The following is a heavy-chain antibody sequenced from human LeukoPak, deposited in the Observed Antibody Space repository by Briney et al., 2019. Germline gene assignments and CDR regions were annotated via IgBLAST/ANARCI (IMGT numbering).Heavy chain of an antibody. CDR2: INHSGST. V-gene: IGHV4-34*01. J-gene: IGHJ4*02. Sequence: SETLSLTCAVYGGSFSGYYRSWIRQPPGKGLEWIGEINHSGSTNYNPSLKSRVTISVDTSKNQFSLKLSSVTAADTAVYYCARGVAARRARYYFDYWGQGTLVTVSS. CDR1: GGSFSGYY. CDR3: ARGVAARRARYYFDY. D-gene: IGHD6-6*01.